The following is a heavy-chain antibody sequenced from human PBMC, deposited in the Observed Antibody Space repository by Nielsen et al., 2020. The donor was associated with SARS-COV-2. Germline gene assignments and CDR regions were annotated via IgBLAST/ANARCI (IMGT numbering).Heavy chain of an antibody. V-gene: IGHV3-30-3*01. CDR3: AREDLVLDAFDI. Sequence: GESLKISCAASGFTFSSYAMHWVRQAPGKGLEWVAVISYDGSNKYYADSVKGRFTISRDNSKNTLYLQMNSLRAEDTAVYYCAREDLVLDAFDIWGQGTMVTVSS. J-gene: IGHJ3*02. D-gene: IGHD6-13*01. CDR2: ISYDGSNK. CDR1: GFTFSSYA.